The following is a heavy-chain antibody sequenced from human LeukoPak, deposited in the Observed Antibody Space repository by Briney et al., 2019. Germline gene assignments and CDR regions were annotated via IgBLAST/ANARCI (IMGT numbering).Heavy chain of an antibody. CDR2: IYPGDSDA. CDR1: GYSFTSYW. CDR3: ARIIAAAGPYNWFDP. D-gene: IGHD6-13*01. J-gene: IGHJ5*02. Sequence: GESLKISCKGSGYSFTSYWIGWVRLMPGKGLEWMGIIYPGDSDARYSPSFQGQVTISADKSISTAYLQWSSLKASDTAMYYCARIIAAAGPYNWFDPWGQGTLVTVSS. V-gene: IGHV5-51*01.